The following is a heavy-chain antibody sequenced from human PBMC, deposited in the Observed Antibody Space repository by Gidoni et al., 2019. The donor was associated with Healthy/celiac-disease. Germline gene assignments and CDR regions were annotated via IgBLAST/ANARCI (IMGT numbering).Heavy chain of an antibody. CDR1: GLTLSSYA. CDR2: ISGSGGST. Sequence: EVQLLGAGGGVVQPGGSLRRSCAASGLTLSSYAMSWVRQAPGKGLEWVSAISGSGGSTYYADSVKGRFTISRDNSKNTLYLQMNSLRAEDTAVYYCAKGDAGRLNHFDYWGQGTLVTVSS. CDR3: AKGDAGRLNHFDY. J-gene: IGHJ4*02. D-gene: IGHD1-26*01. V-gene: IGHV3-23*01.